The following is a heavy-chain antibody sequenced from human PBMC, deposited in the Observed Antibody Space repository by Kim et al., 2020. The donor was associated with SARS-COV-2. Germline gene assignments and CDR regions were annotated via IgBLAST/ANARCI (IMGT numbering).Heavy chain of an antibody. J-gene: IGHJ3*02. CDR1: GGSISTYY. CDR3: AGPKSKMTVDAFDI. CDR2: IYYSGST. D-gene: IGHD2-21*02. Sequence: SETLSLTCTVSGGSISTYYWSWIRQAPGKGLEWIGYIYYSGSTNYNPSPKGRVTIIVDTSKNQSSLTLTSVTAADTAVDYCAGPKSKMTVDAFDIWGQGTMVTVSS. V-gene: IGHV4-59*08.